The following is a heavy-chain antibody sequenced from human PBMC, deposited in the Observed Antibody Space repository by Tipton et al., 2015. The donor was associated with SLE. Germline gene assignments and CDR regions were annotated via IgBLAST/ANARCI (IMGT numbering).Heavy chain of an antibody. J-gene: IGHJ3*02. D-gene: IGHD3-3*01. Sequence: GLVKPSGTLSLTCAVSGGSISSSNWWSWVRQPPGKGLEWIGEMLHSGSTNYNPSLKSRVTISVDKSKNQFSLRLTSVTAADTAVYYCAREAVGSGFGAFDIWGQGTMVTVSS. CDR3: AREAVGSGFGAFDI. CDR2: MLHSGST. V-gene: IGHV4-4*02. CDR1: GGSISSSNW.